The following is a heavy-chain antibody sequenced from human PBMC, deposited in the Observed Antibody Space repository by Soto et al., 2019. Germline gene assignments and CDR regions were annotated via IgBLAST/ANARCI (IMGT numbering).Heavy chain of an antibody. CDR2: IYYSGST. D-gene: IGHD2-15*01. CDR1: GGYISSYC. J-gene: IGHJ6*02. Sequence: PSETLSPTCTVSGGYISSYCWSWIRQPPGEGLEWIGYIYYSGSTNYSTSLKSRVTMSVDTSKNQFSLRLSSVTAADTAVYYCAIALYCSGGSCYYGMDVWGQGTTVTVSS. V-gene: IGHV4-59*01. CDR3: AIALYCSGGSCYYGMDV.